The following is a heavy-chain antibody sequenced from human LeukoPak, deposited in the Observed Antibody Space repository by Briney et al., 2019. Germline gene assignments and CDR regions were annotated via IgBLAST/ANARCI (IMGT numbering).Heavy chain of an antibody. CDR1: GFTFSSYS. CDR2: IHTGGNT. CDR3: TGGTAYSGYGGY. Sequence: GGSLRLSCAASGFTFSSYSMNWVRQAPGKGLEWVSVIHTGGNTDYADSVKGRFTVSRDNSQNTIYLHMNSLRAEDTAVYYCTGGTAYSGYGGYWGQGTLVTVSS. J-gene: IGHJ4*02. V-gene: IGHV3-53*01. D-gene: IGHD6-25*01.